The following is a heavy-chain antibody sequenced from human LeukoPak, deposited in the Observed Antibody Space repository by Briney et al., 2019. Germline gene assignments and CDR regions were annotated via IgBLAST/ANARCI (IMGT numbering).Heavy chain of an antibody. D-gene: IGHD3-3*01. J-gene: IGHJ3*02. CDR1: GFTFSSYS. V-gene: IGHV3-21*01. CDR3: ASSRSDFGDAFDI. Sequence: GGSLRLSCAASGFTFSSYSMNWVRQAPGKGLEWVSSISSSSSYIYYADSVKGRFTISRDNAKNSLYLQMNSLRAEDTAVYYCASSRSDFGDAFDIWGQGTMVTVSS. CDR2: ISSSSSYI.